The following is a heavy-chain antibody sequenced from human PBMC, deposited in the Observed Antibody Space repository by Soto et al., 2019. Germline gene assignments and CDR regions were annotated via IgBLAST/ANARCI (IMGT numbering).Heavy chain of an antibody. CDR2: ISGSGGST. Sequence: LRLSCAASGFTFSSYAMSWVRQAPGKGLEWVSAISGSGGSTYYADSVKGRFTISRDNSKNTLYLQMNSLRAEDTAVYYCAKGTYYDFWSGYPYNWFDPWGQGTLVTVSS. V-gene: IGHV3-23*01. CDR3: AKGTYYDFWSGYPYNWFDP. D-gene: IGHD3-3*01. CDR1: GFTFSSYA. J-gene: IGHJ5*02.